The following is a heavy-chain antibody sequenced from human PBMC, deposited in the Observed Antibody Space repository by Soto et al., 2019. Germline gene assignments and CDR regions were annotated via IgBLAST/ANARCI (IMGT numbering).Heavy chain of an antibody. V-gene: IGHV3-30-3*01. CDR2: ISYDGSNK. CDR1: GFTFSSYA. J-gene: IGHJ6*02. CDR3: ARDFVECTNGVCPRGYYYYGMDV. D-gene: IGHD2-8*01. Sequence: GGSLRLSCAASGFTFSSYAMHWVRQAPGKGLEWVAVISYDGSNKYYADSVKSRFTISRDNSKNTLYLQMNSLRAEDTAVYYCARDFVECTNGVCPRGYYYYGMDVWGQGTTVTVSS.